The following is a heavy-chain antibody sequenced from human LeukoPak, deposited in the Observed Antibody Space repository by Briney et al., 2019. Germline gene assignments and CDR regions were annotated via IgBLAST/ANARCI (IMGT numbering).Heavy chain of an antibody. Sequence: GGSLRLSCKASGFTVSNNYMNWVRQAPGKELEWVALIYSGGTTNYADSVKGRFTISRDNSKNTLYLQMTNVRVEDTAVYYCARDPPGIAASVSGGWGQGTLVTVSS. J-gene: IGHJ4*02. CDR3: ARDPPGIAASVSGG. CDR2: IYSGGTT. CDR1: GFTVSNNY. V-gene: IGHV3-53*01. D-gene: IGHD6-13*01.